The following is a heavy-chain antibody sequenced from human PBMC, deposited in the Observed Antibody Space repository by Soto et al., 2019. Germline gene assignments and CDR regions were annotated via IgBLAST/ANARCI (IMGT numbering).Heavy chain of an antibody. CDR2: IYPGDSDT. D-gene: IGHD2-8*01. CDR1: GYSFTSYW. V-gene: IGHV5-51*01. CDR3: ARRSCTNGVCYIGAFDI. Sequence: LGESLKISCKGSGYSFTSYWIGWVRQMPGKGLEWMGIIYPGDSDTRYSPSFQGQVTISADKSISTAYLQWSSLKASDTAMYYCARRSCTNGVCYIGAFDIWGQGTMVTVSS. J-gene: IGHJ3*02.